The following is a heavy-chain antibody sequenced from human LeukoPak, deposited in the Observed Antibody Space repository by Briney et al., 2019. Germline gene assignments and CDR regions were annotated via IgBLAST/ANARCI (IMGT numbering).Heavy chain of an antibody. V-gene: IGHV3-23*01. J-gene: IGHJ4*02. CDR1: GFTFSSYA. CDR2: IFGSGGST. D-gene: IGHD6-19*01. CDR3: AKTTTGYSSGRFPGWPVDY. Sequence: GGSLRHSCAASGFTFSSYAMYWVRQAPGKGLEWVSGIFGSGGSTHYADSVKGRFTISRDNSKNTVYLQMNSLRAEDTAVYYCAKTTTGYSSGRFPGWPVDYWGQGTLVTVSS.